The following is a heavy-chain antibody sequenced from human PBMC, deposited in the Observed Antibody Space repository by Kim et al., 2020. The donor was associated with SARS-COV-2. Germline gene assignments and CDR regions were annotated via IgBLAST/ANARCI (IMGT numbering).Heavy chain of an antibody. D-gene: IGHD3-22*01. J-gene: IGHJ4*01. CDR3: ALYYYDSSGYYSEDY. CDR1: GGSISSSSYY. Sequence: SETLSLTCTVSGGSISSSSYYWGWIRQPPGKGLECIGSIYYSGSTYYNPSLKSRVTISVDTSKNQLSLRLSSVTAADTAVYYCALYYYDSSGYYSEDYWG. CDR2: IYYSGST. V-gene: IGHV4-39*01.